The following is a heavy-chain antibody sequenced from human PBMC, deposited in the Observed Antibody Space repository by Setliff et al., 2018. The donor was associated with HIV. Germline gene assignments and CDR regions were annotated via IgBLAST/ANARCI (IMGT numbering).Heavy chain of an antibody. V-gene: IGHV3-53*01. Sequence: ETLSLTCSVSGYSIGSGLYWGWNRQPPGKGLEWVSLIQSSGITYYADSVKGRFTISRDNSNNTLSLQMNSLRAEDTAVYYCAKDFHSSGWPYYFDYWGQGTLVTVSS. CDR3: AKDFHSSGWPYYFDY. J-gene: IGHJ4*02. D-gene: IGHD6-19*01. CDR2: IQSSGIT. CDR1: GYSIGSGLY.